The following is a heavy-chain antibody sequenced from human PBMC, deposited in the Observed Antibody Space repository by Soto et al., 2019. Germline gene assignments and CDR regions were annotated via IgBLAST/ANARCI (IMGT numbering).Heavy chain of an antibody. J-gene: IGHJ6*02. Sequence: GGSLGLSCAASGFSFSSYAMSWVRQAPGKGLEWVSAISGSGGSTYYADSVKGRFTISRDNSKNTLYLQMNSLRAEDTAVYYCAKAGYCSGGSCSSYRYYYVMAVWGQGTTVSVSS. CDR3: AKAGYCSGGSCSSYRYYYVMAV. V-gene: IGHV3-23*01. CDR1: GFSFSSYA. CDR2: ISGSGGST. D-gene: IGHD2-15*01.